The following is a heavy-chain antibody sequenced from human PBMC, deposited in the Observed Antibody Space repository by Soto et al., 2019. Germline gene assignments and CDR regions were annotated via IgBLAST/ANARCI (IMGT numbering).Heavy chain of an antibody. V-gene: IGHV4-61*01. Sequence: SETLSLTCTVSGGSVSSGSYYWSWIRQPPGKGLEWIGYIYYSGSTNYNPSLKSRVTISVDTSKNQFSLKLSSVTAADTAVYYCARVRLRWRAPDWIDPRGQGTLVSGSS. CDR2: IYYSGST. CDR1: GGSVSSGSYY. CDR3: ARVRLRWRAPDWIDP. J-gene: IGHJ5*02. D-gene: IGHD5-12*01.